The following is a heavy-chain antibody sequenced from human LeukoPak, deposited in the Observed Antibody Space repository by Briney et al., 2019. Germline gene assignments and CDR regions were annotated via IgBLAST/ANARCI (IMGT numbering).Heavy chain of an antibody. J-gene: IGHJ4*02. CDR3: ARGLYCSSRNCYLYFYFDS. Sequence: GGSLRLSCAASGFTIDDYGMSWVRQVAGKGLEWVAGFNRNGDRTDYADSVKGRFTISRDNAKNSLYLEMNSLRAEDTALYYCARGLYCSSRNCYLYFYFDSWGQGTLVTVSS. CDR2: FNRNGDRT. D-gene: IGHD2-2*01. V-gene: IGHV3-20*04. CDR1: GFTIDDYG.